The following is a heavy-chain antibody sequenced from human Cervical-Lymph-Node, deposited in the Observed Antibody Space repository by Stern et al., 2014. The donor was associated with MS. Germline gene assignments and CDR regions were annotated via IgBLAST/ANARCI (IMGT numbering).Heavy chain of an antibody. Sequence: VQLLESGAEVKKPGASVKVSCKASGYTFTSYGISWVRQAPGQGLEWMGLISTYNGTTNSAQKLQGRVAMTTDTSTSTAYMELRSLRSDDTAVYYCARGLLGSENAFDIWGQGTMVTVSS. CDR3: ARGLLGSENAFDI. J-gene: IGHJ3*02. V-gene: IGHV1-18*01. CDR2: ISTYNGTT. CDR1: GYTFTSYG. D-gene: IGHD2-15*01.